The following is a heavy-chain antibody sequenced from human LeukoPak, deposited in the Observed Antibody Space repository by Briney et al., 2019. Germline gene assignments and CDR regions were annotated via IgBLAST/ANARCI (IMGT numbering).Heavy chain of an antibody. CDR2: IYPGDSDT. CDR3: GVATIITEDAFDI. J-gene: IGHJ3*02. CDR1: GYSFTSYW. Sequence: GESLKISCQGSGYSFTSYWVGWVRQMPGKGLEWMGIIYPGDSDTRYSPSFQGQVTISADKSISTAYLQWSSLKASDTAMYYCGVATIITEDAFDIWGQGTMVTVSS. D-gene: IGHD5-24*01. V-gene: IGHV5-51*01.